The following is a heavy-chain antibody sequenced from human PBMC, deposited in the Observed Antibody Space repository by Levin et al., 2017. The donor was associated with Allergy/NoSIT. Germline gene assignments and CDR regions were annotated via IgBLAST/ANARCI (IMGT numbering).Heavy chain of an antibody. V-gene: IGHV4-34*01. CDR2: INHSGST. J-gene: IGHJ5*02. D-gene: IGHD1-20*01. CDR3: ARGGNRAITGTLRGGKGGGGWFDP. CDR1: GGSFSGYY. Sequence: SETLSLTCAVYGGSFSGYYWSWIRQPPGKGLEWIGEINHSGSTNYNPSLKSRVTISVDTSKNQFSLKLSSVTAADTAVYYCARGGNRAITGTLRGGKGGGGWFDPWGQGTLVTVSS.